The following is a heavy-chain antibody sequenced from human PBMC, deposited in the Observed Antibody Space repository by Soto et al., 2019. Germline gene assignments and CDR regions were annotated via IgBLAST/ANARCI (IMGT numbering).Heavy chain of an antibody. CDR1: GGSISSSSYY. CDR3: ARQRRVTMIVVAPQGDFDY. CDR2: IYYSGST. V-gene: IGHV4-39*01. D-gene: IGHD3-22*01. J-gene: IGHJ4*02. Sequence: SETLSLTCTVSGGSISSSSYYWGWIRQPPGKGLEWIGSIYYSGSTYYNPSLKSRVTISVDTSKNQFSLKLSSVTAADTAVYYCARQRRVTMIVVAPQGDFDYWGQGTLVTVSS.